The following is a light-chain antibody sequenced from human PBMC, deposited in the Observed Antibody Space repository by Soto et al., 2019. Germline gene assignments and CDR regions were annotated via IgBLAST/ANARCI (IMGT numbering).Light chain of an antibody. CDR1: QDIKNY. Sequence: IQMTQSPSSLSTSVGDRVTITCQASQDIKNYLIWYQHKAGRAPKLLIYDASTFETGVTSRFSGSGSGTHFTLTISSLQPEDIAPYYCQQFDSVPCTFGQGTKLEMK. CDR3: QQFDSVPCT. J-gene: IGKJ2*02. V-gene: IGKV1-33*01. CDR2: DAS.